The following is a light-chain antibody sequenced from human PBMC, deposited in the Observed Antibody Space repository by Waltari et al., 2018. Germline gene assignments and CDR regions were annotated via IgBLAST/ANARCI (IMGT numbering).Light chain of an antibody. CDR1: QSVDSSY. CDR2: DVS. Sequence: EIVLTQSPATLSLSPGERATLSCGASQSVDSSYLAWYQQKPGLAPRLLIYDVSSRATGIPDRFSGSGSGTDFTLTINRLEPEDFAVYYCQQYSISPWTFGQGTKVEIK. J-gene: IGKJ1*01. CDR3: QQYSISPWT. V-gene: IGKV3D-20*01.